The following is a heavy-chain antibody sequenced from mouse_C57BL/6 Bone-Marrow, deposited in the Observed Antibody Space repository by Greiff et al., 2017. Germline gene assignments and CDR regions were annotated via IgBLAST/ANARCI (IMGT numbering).Heavy chain of an antibody. Sequence: QVQLQQSGAELARPGASVKLSCKASGYTFTSYGISWVKQRTGQGLEWIGEIYPRSGNTYYNEKFKGKATLTADKSSSTAYMELRSLTSEDSAGDVGARNRGGSSYWYFDYWGKGTTLTVSS. CDR3: ARNRGGSSYWYFDY. D-gene: IGHD1-1*01. CDR1: GYTFTSYG. J-gene: IGHJ1*03. V-gene: IGHV1-81*01. CDR2: IYPRSGNT.